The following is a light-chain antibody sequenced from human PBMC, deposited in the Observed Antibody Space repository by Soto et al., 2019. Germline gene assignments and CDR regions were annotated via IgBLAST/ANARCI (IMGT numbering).Light chain of an antibody. CDR2: EVN. CDR1: SSDIGAYNY. CDR3: SSFTTSSTYV. Sequence: QSVLTQPASVSGSPGQSITISCTGTSSDIGAYNYVSWYQQYPGRAPKLMIYEVNNRPSGVSNRFSGSKSGNTASLTISGLQAEDEADYYCSSFTTSSTYVVGAGTKVTDL. J-gene: IGLJ1*01. V-gene: IGLV2-14*01.